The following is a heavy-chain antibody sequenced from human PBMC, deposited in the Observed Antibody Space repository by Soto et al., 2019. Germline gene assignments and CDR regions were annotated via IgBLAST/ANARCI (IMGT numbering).Heavy chain of an antibody. D-gene: IGHD2-15*01. J-gene: IGHJ6*02. V-gene: IGHV5-51*01. CDR3: ARQPQYCSGGSCYYYSMDV. CDR1: GYSFTSYW. CDR2: IYPGDSDT. Sequence: GEALKISCKGSGYSFTSYWIGWVRQMPGKGLEWMGIIYPGDSDTRYSPSFQGQVTISADKSISTAYLQWSSLKASDTAMYYCARQPQYCSGGSCYYYSMDVWGQGTTVTVSS.